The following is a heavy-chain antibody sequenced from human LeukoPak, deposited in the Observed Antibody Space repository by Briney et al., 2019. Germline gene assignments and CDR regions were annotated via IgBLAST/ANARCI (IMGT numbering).Heavy chain of an antibody. D-gene: IGHD6-19*01. J-gene: IGHJ6*03. Sequence: NPSETLSLTCTVSGGSISSYYWGWIRQPPGKGLEWIGYIYYSGSTNYNPSLKSRVTISVDTSKNQFSLKLSSVTAADTAVYHCARDSSGWFSYYMDVWGKGTTVTVSS. CDR1: GGSISSYY. V-gene: IGHV4-59*01. CDR3: ARDSSGWFSYYMDV. CDR2: IYYSGST.